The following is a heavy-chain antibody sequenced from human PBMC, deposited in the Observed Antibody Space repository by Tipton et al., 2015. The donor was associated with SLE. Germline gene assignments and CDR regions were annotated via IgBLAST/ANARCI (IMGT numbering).Heavy chain of an antibody. Sequence: TLSLTCTVSGGSISSSSYYWGWIRQPPGKGLEWIGSIYYSGSTYYNPSLKSRVTVSIDTSENQFSLKLSSVTAADTAVYYCARQCLLSSSTYWDQGTLVTVSS. D-gene: IGHD2-2*01. CDR3: ARQCLLSSSTY. V-gene: IGHV4-39*01. CDR1: GGSISSSSYY. J-gene: IGHJ4*02. CDR2: IYYSGST.